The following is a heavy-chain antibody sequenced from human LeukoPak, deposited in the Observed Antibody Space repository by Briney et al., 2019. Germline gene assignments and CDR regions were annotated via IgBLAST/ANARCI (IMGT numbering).Heavy chain of an antibody. D-gene: IGHD6-13*01. CDR1: GFTFSSYA. V-gene: IGHV3-23*01. J-gene: IGHJ6*02. CDR2: ISGSGGST. Sequence: GGSLRLSCAASGFTFSSYAMSWVRQAPGKGLEWVSAISGSGGSTYYADSVKGRFTISRDNSKNTLYLQMNSLSAEDTAVYYCAKDLPGSRYYYYGMDVWGQGTTVTVSS. CDR3: AKDLPGSRYYYYGMDV.